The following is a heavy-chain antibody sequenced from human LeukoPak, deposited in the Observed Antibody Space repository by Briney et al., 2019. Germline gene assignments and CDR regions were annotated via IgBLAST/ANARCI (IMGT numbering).Heavy chain of an antibody. Sequence: SVKVSCKASGGTFSSYAISWVRRAPGQGLEWMGGIIPIFGTANYAQKFQGRVTITTDESTSTAYMELSSLRSEDTAVYYCARDGRNYSSSCVYYFDYWGQGTLVTVSS. CDR2: IIPIFGTA. V-gene: IGHV1-69*05. D-gene: IGHD6-13*01. CDR3: ARDGRNYSSSCVYYFDY. J-gene: IGHJ4*02. CDR1: GGTFSSYA.